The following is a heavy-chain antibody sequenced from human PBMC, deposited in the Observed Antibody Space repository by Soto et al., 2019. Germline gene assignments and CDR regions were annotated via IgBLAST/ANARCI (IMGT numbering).Heavy chain of an antibody. V-gene: IGHV3-7*05. D-gene: IGHD4-17*01. CDR3: AMGGRTTIEY. CDR1: GFTFTNLW. CDR2: IKQDGSEK. Sequence: EVQLVESGGGLVQPGGSLRLSCAASGFTFTNLWMSWVRQAPGRGLEWVANIKQDGSEKNYVDSVKGRFTISRDNAKNSLYLQMNSLRVDDTAVYYCAMGGRTTIEYWGQGTLITVSS. J-gene: IGHJ4*02.